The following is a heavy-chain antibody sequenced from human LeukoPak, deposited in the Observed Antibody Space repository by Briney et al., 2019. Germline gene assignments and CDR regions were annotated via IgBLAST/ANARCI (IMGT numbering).Heavy chain of an antibody. CDR2: ILYEGSSK. Sequence: PGRSLTLSCAASGFTFSSHCTHWARHAPGRGLGCVAVILYEGSSKYYAESVKGRFTVSRDNSKNPLYLRMNSLRAEDTAVYYCARDHVLLWLGELLSDCYGMDVWGQGTTVTVSS. CDR3: ARDHVLLWLGELLSDCYGMDV. CDR1: GFTFSSHC. D-gene: IGHD3-10*01. J-gene: IGHJ6*02. V-gene: IGHV3-30*03.